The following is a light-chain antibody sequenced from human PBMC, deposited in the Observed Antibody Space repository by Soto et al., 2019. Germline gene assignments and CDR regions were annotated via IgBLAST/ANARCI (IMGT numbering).Light chain of an antibody. V-gene: IGKV1-5*01. J-gene: IGKJ2*01. Sequence: DIQMTQSPSTLSASVGDRVTITCRASQSISSWLAWYQQKPGKAPKLLIYDASSLESGVPSRFSGSGSGTEFTLTISSLQPDEFATYYCQQYNSYMYTFGQGNKLEIK. CDR1: QSISSW. CDR2: DAS. CDR3: QQYNSYMYT.